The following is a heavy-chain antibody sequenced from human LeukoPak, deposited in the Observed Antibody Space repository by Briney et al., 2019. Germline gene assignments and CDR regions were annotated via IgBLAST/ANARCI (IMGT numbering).Heavy chain of an antibody. CDR3: ARGYSSGWYRGWFDP. Sequence: SETLSLTCTVSGGSISSYYWNWIRQPPGKGLEWIGHIHYNGNTNYNPSLKSGVTISVDTSKNQFSLKLSSVTAADTAVYYCARGYSSGWYRGWFDPWGQGTLVIVSS. D-gene: IGHD6-19*01. J-gene: IGHJ5*02. V-gene: IGHV4-59*01. CDR2: IHYNGNT. CDR1: GGSISSYY.